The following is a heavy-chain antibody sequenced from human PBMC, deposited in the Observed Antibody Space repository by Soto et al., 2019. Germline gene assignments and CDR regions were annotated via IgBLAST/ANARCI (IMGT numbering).Heavy chain of an antibody. J-gene: IGHJ4*02. CDR1: GFIFNNYN. CDR2: ITGDSGVI. Sequence: EVHLVESGGGLVQPGGSLRLSCAGTGFIFNNYNMNWVRQAPGKGPEWVSFITGDSGVIYYADSVKGRFTISRDNAKNSRYLQMDSLRAEYAALYYCARGFGSSWFHYWGQGTQVTVSS. V-gene: IGHV3-48*01. D-gene: IGHD6-13*01. CDR3: ARGFGSSWFHY.